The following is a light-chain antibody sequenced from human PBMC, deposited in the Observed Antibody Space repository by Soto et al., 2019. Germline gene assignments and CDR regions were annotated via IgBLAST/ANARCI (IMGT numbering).Light chain of an antibody. Sequence: QSALTQPPSASGSPGQSVTISCTGTSSDVGGYNYVSCYQQHPGKAPKLMIYEVSERPSGVPDRFSGSKSGNTASLTVSGLQAEDEADYYCSSYAGSNNLVFGGGTNLTVL. CDR1: SSDVGGYNY. CDR2: EVS. J-gene: IGLJ3*02. V-gene: IGLV2-8*01. CDR3: SSYAGSNNLV.